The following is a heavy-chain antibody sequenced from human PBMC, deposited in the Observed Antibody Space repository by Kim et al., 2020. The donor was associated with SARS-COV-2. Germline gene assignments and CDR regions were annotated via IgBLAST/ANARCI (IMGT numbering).Heavy chain of an antibody. CDR1: GFTFSSYW. J-gene: IGHJ6*02. V-gene: IGHV3-74*01. CDR2: INSDGSST. Sequence: GGSLRLSCAASGFTFSSYWMHWVRQAPGKGLVWVSRINSDGSSTSYADSVKGRFTISRDNAKNTLYLQMNSLRAEDTAVYYCARLSRTSYYYYGMDVWGQGTTVTVSS. CDR3: ARLSRTSYYYYGMDV. D-gene: IGHD2-8*01.